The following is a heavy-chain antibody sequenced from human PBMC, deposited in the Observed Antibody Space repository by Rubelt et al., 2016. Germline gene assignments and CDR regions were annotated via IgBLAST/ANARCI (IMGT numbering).Heavy chain of an antibody. CDR3: ARGGTTNGFDP. J-gene: IGHJ5*02. CDR1: GGALSSYY. Sequence: QVQLQESGPGLVKPSETLSLTCTVSGGALSSYYWGWIRQPPGKGLEWIASIYYSGSTYYNPSLKSRVTISVDTSKNQFSLKLTAGTAADTAVYYCARGGTTNGFDPWGQGTLVTVSS. D-gene: IGHD4-17*01. CDR2: IYYSGST. V-gene: IGHV4-39*07.